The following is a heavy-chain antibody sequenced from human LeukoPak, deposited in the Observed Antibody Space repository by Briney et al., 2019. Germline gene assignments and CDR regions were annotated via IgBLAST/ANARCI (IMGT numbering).Heavy chain of an antibody. J-gene: IGHJ6*03. CDR2: ITYSSDTT. CDR3: AKGYDTTYYHYYFMDV. D-gene: IGHD2-2*01. V-gene: IGHV3-23*01. CDR1: GFTFSSYG. Sequence: GGSLRLSCAASGFTFSSYGMTWVRQAPGKGLEWVSVITYSSDTTYYADSVKGRFTISRDNSKNMLYLQMNSLRAEDTAVYYCAKGYDTTYYHYYFMDVWGKGTTVTISS.